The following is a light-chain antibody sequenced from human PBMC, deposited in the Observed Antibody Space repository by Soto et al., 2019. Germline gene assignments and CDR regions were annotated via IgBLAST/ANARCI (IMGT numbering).Light chain of an antibody. CDR2: GAS. Sequence: EIVMTQSPATLSVSPGGRATLSCRASQSVSSNLAWYQQKPGQAPRLLIYGASTRATGIPARFSGSGSGTEFTITISSLQSEDFAVYYCQQYNNWPPWTFGQGTKVEIK. CDR3: QQYNNWPPWT. J-gene: IGKJ1*01. V-gene: IGKV3-15*01. CDR1: QSVSSN.